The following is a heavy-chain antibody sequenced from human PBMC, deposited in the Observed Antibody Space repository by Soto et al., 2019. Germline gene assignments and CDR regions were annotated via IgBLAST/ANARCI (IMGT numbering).Heavy chain of an antibody. V-gene: IGHV3-33*01. D-gene: IGHD3-3*01. Sequence: QVQLVESGGGVVQPGRSLRLSCAASGFTFSSYGLHWVRQAPGKGLEWVAVIWSDGSNKYYADSVKGRFTISRDNSQNTLSLQMNSLRVEDTAVYYCAREFWGGPFDYWGQGTLVTVSS. CDR3: AREFWGGPFDY. CDR2: IWSDGSNK. CDR1: GFTFSSYG. J-gene: IGHJ4*02.